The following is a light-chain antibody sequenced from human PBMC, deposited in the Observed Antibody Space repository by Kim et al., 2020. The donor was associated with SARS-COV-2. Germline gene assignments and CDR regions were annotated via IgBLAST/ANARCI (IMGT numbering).Light chain of an antibody. CDR2: GAS. CDR1: QSVSSN. J-gene: IGKJ2*01. Sequence: SVAQGESATLSCRASQSVSSNLAWYQQKPGQAPRLLIYGASTRATGIPSRFSGSGSGTEFTLTISSLQSEDFAVYSCQQYNNWPYTFGQGTKLEI. V-gene: IGKV3-15*01. CDR3: QQYNNWPYT.